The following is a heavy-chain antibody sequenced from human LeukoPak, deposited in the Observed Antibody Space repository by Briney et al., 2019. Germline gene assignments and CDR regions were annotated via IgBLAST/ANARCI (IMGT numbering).Heavy chain of an antibody. J-gene: IGHJ4*02. CDR3: ASGPRRYYYDSRSHRFDY. CDR1: GGSFSGYY. D-gene: IGHD3-22*01. CDR2: INHSGST. V-gene: IGHV4-34*01. Sequence: KPSETLSLTCAVYGGSFSGYYWSWIRQPPGKGLEWIGEINHSGSTNYNPSLKSRVTISVDTSKNQFSLKLSSVTAADTAVYYCASGPRRYYYDSRSHRFDYWGQGTLVTVSS.